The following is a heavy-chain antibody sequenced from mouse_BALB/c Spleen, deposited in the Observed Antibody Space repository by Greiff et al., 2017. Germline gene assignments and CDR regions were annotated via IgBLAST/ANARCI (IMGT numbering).Heavy chain of an antibody. CDR2: ISSGGSYT. J-gene: IGHJ1*01. D-gene: IGHD2-2*01. Sequence: EVKLVESGGGLVKPGGSLKLSCAASGFTFSSYAMSWVRQSPEKRLEWVAEISSGGSYTYYPDTVTGRFTISRDNAKNTLYLEMSSLRSEDTAMYYCARSVRNWYFDVWGAGTTVTVSS. CDR3: ARSVRNWYFDV. V-gene: IGHV5-9-4*01. CDR1: GFTFSSYA.